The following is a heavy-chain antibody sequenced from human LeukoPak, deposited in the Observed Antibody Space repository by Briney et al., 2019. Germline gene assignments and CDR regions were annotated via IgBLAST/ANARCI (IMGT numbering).Heavy chain of an antibody. D-gene: IGHD6-13*01. V-gene: IGHV3-23*01. Sequence: GGSLRLSCAVSGFTFSTSPMAWVRQSPGKGLEWVSSIHAGGGGPFCADSVKGRFTISRDNSKNTLYLQMNSLRAEDTAVYYCARRIAAAGDYYYGMDVWGKGTTVTVSS. CDR3: ARRIAAAGDYYYGMDV. J-gene: IGHJ6*04. CDR1: GFTFSTSP. CDR2: IHAGGGGP.